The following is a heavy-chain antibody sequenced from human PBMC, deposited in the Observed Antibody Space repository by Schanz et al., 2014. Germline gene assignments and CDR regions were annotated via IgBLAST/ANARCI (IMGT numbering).Heavy chain of an antibody. D-gene: IGHD6-13*01. CDR1: GYTFTSYY. Sequence: QVQLVQSGAEVKKPGASVKVSCKASGYTFTSYYMHWVRQAPGQGLEWMGRIIPILDKTNYAQKVQGRVTMTRDTATSTVYMELSSLRSEDTAVYYCARDGEAAAGCDYWGQGTLVTVSS. CDR3: ARDGEAAAGCDY. J-gene: IGHJ4*02. V-gene: IGHV1-46*03. CDR2: IIPILDKT.